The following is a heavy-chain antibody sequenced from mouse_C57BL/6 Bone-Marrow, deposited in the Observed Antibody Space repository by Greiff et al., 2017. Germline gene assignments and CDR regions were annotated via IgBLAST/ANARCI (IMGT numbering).Heavy chain of an antibody. V-gene: IGHV1-85*01. J-gene: IGHJ3*01. CDR1: GYTFTSYD. D-gene: IGHD1-1*01. Sequence: VQLQQSGPELVKPGASVKLSCKASGYTFTSYDINWVKQRPGQGLEWIGWIYPRDGSTQYNEKFKGKATLTVDTSASTAYMELHSLTSEDAAVYFCATGGSSSFAYWGQGTLVTVSA. CDR2: IYPRDGST. CDR3: ATGGSSSFAY.